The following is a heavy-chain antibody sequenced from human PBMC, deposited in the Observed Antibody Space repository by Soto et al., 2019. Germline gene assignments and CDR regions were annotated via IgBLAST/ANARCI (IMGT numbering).Heavy chain of an antibody. Sequence: SQTLSLTCTVSGGSISSSSYYWGWIRQPPGKGLEWIGSIYYSGSTYYNPSHKSRVTISVDTSKNQFSLKLSSVTAADTAVYYCARDTVRGVIGAFDIWGQGTMVTVSS. J-gene: IGHJ3*02. CDR3: ARDTVRGVIGAFDI. CDR2: IYYSGST. D-gene: IGHD3-10*01. CDR1: GGSISSSSYY. V-gene: IGHV4-39*07.